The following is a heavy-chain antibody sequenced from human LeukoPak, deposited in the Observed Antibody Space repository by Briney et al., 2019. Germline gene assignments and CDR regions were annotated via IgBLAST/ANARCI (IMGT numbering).Heavy chain of an antibody. CDR1: GFTVRNNY. D-gene: IGHD3-3*01. Sequence: GGSLRLSCAASGFTVRNNYMSWVRQAPGKGLEWVSLIYSGGSTYYADSVKGRFTISRDNSNNTVYLQMNSLRAEDTAVYYCASPYYDFWSGYRNYFDYWGQGTLVTVSS. J-gene: IGHJ4*02. CDR3: ASPYYDFWSGYRNYFDY. V-gene: IGHV3-66*01. CDR2: IYSGGST.